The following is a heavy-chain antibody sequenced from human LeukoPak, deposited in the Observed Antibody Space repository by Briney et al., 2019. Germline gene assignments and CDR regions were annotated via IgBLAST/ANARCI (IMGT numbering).Heavy chain of an antibody. Sequence: SETLSLTCTVSAASIIGFYWSWISQPPGKGLEWIGYIYYNADSTNYNPSLKSRVTISVDTSKNQFSLKLSSVTAADTAVYYCARNGDYGTTDNAFDIWGQGTMVTVSS. J-gene: IGHJ3*02. CDR1: AASIIGFY. D-gene: IGHD4-17*01. CDR2: IYYNADST. V-gene: IGHV4-59*08. CDR3: ARNGDYGTTDNAFDI.